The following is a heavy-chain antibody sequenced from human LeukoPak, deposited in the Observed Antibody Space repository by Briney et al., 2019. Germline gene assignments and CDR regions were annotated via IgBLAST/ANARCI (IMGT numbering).Heavy chain of an antibody. Sequence: ASVKVSCKASGYTFTSYYMHWVRQAPGQGLEWMGIINPSGGSTSYAQKFQGRVTMTRDTSTSTVYMELSSLRSEDTAAYYCASEDAAADIYYYYGMDVWGQGTTVTVSS. CDR2: INPSGGST. J-gene: IGHJ6*02. CDR3: ASEDAAADIYYYYGMDV. D-gene: IGHD6-13*01. V-gene: IGHV1-46*01. CDR1: GYTFTSYY.